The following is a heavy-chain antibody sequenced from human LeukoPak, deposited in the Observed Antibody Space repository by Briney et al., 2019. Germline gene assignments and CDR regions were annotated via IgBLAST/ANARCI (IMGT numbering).Heavy chain of an antibody. D-gene: IGHD3-10*01. J-gene: IGHJ4*02. CDR3: ARDSGGVDSGLDY. CDR1: GGTFSSYA. V-gene: IGHV1-69*13. Sequence: SVKVSCKASGGTFSSYAISWVRQAPGQGLEWMGEIIPIFGTANYAQKFQGRVTITADESASTAYMELSSLRSEDTAVYYCARDSGGVDSGLDYWGQGTLVTVSS. CDR2: IIPIFGTA.